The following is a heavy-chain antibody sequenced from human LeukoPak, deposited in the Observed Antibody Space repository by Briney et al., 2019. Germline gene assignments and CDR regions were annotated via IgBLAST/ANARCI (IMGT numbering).Heavy chain of an antibody. V-gene: IGHV1-8*03. D-gene: IGHD3-3*01. CDR1: GYTFTSYD. CDR2: MSPNSGNT. CDR3: ARGPVYYDFWSGYPRYYYMDV. Sequence: ASVKVSCKASGYTFTSYDINWVRQATGQGLEWMGWMSPNSGNTGYAQKFQGRVTITRNTSISTAYMELSSLRSEDTAVYYCARGPVYYDFWSGYPRYYYMDVWGKGTTVTVSS. J-gene: IGHJ6*03.